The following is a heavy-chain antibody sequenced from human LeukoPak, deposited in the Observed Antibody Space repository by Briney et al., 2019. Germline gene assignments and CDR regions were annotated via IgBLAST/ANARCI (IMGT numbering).Heavy chain of an antibody. Sequence: SETLSLTCTVSGGSISSYYWSWIRQPAGRGLEWIGRIQTGGSTNYNPSLKSRVTMSVDTSKNKFSLKVNSVTAADTAVYYCARVGNGWSFDYWGQGTLVTVSS. V-gene: IGHV4-4*07. CDR2: IQTGGST. CDR1: GGSISSYY. J-gene: IGHJ4*02. CDR3: ARVGNGWSFDY. D-gene: IGHD6-19*01.